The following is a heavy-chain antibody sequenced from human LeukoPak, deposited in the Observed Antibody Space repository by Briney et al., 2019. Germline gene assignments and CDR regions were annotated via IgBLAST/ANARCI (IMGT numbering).Heavy chain of an antibody. D-gene: IGHD3-10*01. V-gene: IGHV3-53*01. CDR2: IYSDNT. CDR3: AKVGGELLLWFGELLSGGGSLDY. CDR1: GFTVSSNS. J-gene: IGHJ4*02. Sequence: QAGGSLRLSCTVSGFTVSSNSMSWVRQAPGKGLEWVSFIYSDNTHYSDSVKGRFTISRDNSKNTLYLQMNSLRGEDTAVYYCAKVGGELLLWFGELLSGGGSLDYWGQGTLVTVSS.